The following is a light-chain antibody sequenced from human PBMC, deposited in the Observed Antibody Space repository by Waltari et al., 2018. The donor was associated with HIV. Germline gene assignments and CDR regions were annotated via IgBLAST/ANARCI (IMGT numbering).Light chain of an antibody. V-gene: IGLV1-44*01. CDR2: SNN. J-gene: IGLJ2*01. CDR1: SPNIGDNA. CDR3: ATLDDSLNGPV. Sequence: QSVLTQPPSVSGTPGQRVTISCSGSSPNIGDNAVSGYQQFPGTAPKLLIYSNNQRPSGVPDRFSGSKSGTSASLAISGLQSEDEADYYCATLDDSLNGPVFGGGTKVTVL.